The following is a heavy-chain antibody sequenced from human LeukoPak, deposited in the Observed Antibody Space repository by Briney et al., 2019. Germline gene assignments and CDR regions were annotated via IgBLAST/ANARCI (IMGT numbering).Heavy chain of an antibody. J-gene: IGHJ4*02. D-gene: IGHD6-25*01. CDR2: IPGSGGRT. V-gene: IGHV3-23*01. CDR1: GFTFRSYA. Sequence: GGSLRLSCAASGFTFRSYAMSGGRQAPGKGVEWGSAIPGSGGRTSYAASVKRRFTLSRDNSKNTLYLQMNSLRAEDTAVYYCAKVRLPSPHKECFDYWGQGTLVTVST. CDR3: AKVRLPSPHKECFDY.